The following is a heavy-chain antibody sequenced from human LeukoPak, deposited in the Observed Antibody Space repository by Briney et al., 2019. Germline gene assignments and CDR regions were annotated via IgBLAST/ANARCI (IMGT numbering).Heavy chain of an antibody. CDR2: ISYEGSNK. Sequence: GRSLILSCAASGFTFSNYDMHWVRQAPGKGLEWVALISYEGSNKYYADSVEGRFSISRDNSNNTLYLQMNSLRTEDTAVYYCANDLSRSWYFDYWGQGTLVTVSS. D-gene: IGHD6-13*01. J-gene: IGHJ4*02. V-gene: IGHV3-30*18. CDR3: ANDLSRSWYFDY. CDR1: GFTFSNYD.